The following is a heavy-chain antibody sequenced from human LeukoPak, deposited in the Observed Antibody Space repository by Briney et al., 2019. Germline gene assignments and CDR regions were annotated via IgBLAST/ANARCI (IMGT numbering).Heavy chain of an antibody. V-gene: IGHV3-30*18. Sequence: GGSLRLSCAASGFTFTIYAMHWVRQAPGKGLEWVAAISSDGSNKYFADSVKGRFTISRDNSKHTLYLQMNSLRPEDTAVYFCAKGGYSYGYADYWGQGTLVTVSS. D-gene: IGHD5-18*01. CDR3: AKGGYSYGYADY. CDR2: ISSDGSNK. J-gene: IGHJ4*02. CDR1: GFTFTIYA.